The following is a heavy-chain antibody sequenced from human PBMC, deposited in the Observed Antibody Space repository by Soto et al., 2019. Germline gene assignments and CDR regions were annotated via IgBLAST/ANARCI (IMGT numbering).Heavy chain of an antibody. V-gene: IGHV1-46*01. CDR2: INPSGGST. J-gene: IGHJ5*02. CDR1: GYTFTSYY. Sequence: QVQLVQSGAEVKKPGASVKVSCKASGYTFTSYYMHWVRQAPGQGLEWMGIINPSGGSTSYAQKFQGRVTMTRDTSTSTVYMELSSLRSEDTAVYYCARNPEPQQLLGWFDPWGQGTLVTVSS. D-gene: IGHD6-13*01. CDR3: ARNPEPQQLLGWFDP.